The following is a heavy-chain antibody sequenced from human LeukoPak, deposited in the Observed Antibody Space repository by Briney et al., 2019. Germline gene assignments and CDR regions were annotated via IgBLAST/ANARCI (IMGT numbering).Heavy chain of an antibody. D-gene: IGHD1-26*01. CDR1: GGSISNNY. Sequence: PSETLSLTCSVSGGSISNNYWSWIHQSPEKGLEWIGYIHSSGRTDYNPSFKSRVVVSVDTSKNQFSLKLYSVTAADTAVYYCARHGLKLVGASTIYFDNWGQGTLVTVSS. CDR3: ARHGLKLVGASTIYFDN. CDR2: IHSSGRT. V-gene: IGHV4-59*08. J-gene: IGHJ4*02.